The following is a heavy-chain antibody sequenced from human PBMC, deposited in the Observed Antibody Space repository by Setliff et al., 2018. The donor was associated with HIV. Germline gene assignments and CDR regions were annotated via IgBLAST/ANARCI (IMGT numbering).Heavy chain of an antibody. CDR1: GGSISSSNYY. D-gene: IGHD6-6*01. CDR3: ASPPHIAARPNWYFDL. Sequence: PSETLSLTCNVSGGSISSSNYYWGWVRQPPGKGLEWIGEINHSGSTNYNPSLKSRVTISVDTSKNQFPLKLSSVTAADTAVYYCASPPHIAARPNWYFDLWGRGTLVTVSS. V-gene: IGHV4-39*06. J-gene: IGHJ2*01. CDR2: INHSGST.